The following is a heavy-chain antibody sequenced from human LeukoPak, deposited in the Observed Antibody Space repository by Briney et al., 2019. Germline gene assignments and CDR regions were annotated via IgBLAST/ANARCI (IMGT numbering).Heavy chain of an antibody. CDR3: ARGDYYGSGNYYKKTVDF. CDR2: INPNSGGT. D-gene: IGHD3-10*01. V-gene: IGHV1-2*02. CDR1: GYTFTGYY. Sequence: SVKVSCKASGYTFTGYYMHWVRQAPGQGLEWMGWINPNSGGTNYAQKFQGRVTITRDTSASTAYMDLSSLRPEDTAVYYCARGDYYGSGNYYKKTVDFWGQGTLVTVSS. J-gene: IGHJ4*02.